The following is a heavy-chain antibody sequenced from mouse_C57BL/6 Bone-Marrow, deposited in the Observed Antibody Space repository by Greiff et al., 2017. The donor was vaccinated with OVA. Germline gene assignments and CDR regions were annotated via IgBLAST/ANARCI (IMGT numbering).Heavy chain of an antibody. CDR3: ARARGSYYSNYGGFAY. D-gene: IGHD2-5*01. V-gene: IGHV1-80*01. CDR1: GYAFSSYW. Sequence: QVQLKESGAELVKPGASVKISCKASGYAFSSYWMNWVKQRPGKGLEWIGQIYPGDGDTNYNGKFKGKATLTADKSSSTAYMQRSSLTSEDSAVYFCARARGSYYSNYGGFAYWGQGTRVTVSA. J-gene: IGHJ3*01. CDR2: IYPGDGDT.